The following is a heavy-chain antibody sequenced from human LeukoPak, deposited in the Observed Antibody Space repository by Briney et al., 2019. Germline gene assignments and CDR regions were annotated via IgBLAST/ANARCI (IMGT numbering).Heavy chain of an antibody. CDR3: ARDRLRLLPAFDI. J-gene: IGHJ3*02. CDR1: GGSISSSSYY. D-gene: IGHD6-25*01. V-gene: IGHV4-39*02. CDR2: IYYSGST. Sequence: SETLSLTCTVSGGSISSSSYYWAWIRQPPGKGLECIGSIYYSGSTYYNPSLKSRVTISVDTSKNQFSLKLTSVTAADTAVYYCARDRLRLLPAFDIWGQGTVVSVSS.